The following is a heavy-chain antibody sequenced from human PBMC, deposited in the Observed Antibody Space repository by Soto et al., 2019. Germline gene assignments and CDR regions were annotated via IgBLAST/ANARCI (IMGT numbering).Heavy chain of an antibody. CDR1: GGTFSSYA. J-gene: IGHJ5*02. V-gene: IGHV1-69*13. D-gene: IGHD3-22*01. CDR2: IIPIFGTA. CDR3: AITYYYDSSGYYPPNWFDP. Sequence: SVKVSCKXSGGTFSSYAISWVRQAPGQGLEWMGGIIPIFGTANYAQKFQGRVTITADESTSTAYMELSSLRSEDTAVYYCAITYYYDSSGYYPPNWFDPWGQGALVTVS.